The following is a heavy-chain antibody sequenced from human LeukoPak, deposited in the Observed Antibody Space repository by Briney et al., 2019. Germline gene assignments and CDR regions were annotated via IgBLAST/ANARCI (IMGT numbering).Heavy chain of an antibody. V-gene: IGHV4-59*01. D-gene: IGHD3-16*01. J-gene: IGHJ4*02. CDR3: ARDASRLLGGFDY. CDR1: GGSISSYY. CDR2: IYYSGST. Sequence: PSETLSLTCTVSGGSISSYYWSWIRQPPGKGLEWIGYIYYSGSTNYNPSLKSRVTISVDTSKNQFSLKLSSVTAADTAVYYCARDASRLLGGFDYWGQGTLVTVSS.